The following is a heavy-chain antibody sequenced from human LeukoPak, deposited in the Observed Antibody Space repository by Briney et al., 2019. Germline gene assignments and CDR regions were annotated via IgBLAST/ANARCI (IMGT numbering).Heavy chain of an antibody. D-gene: IGHD2-21*01. CDR3: AREPYSSADSAFDI. J-gene: IGHJ3*02. CDR1: GGSISSYY. CDR2: IYYNGNT. Sequence: SETLSLTCTVSGGSISSYYWSWVRQPPGKGLERIGYIYYNGNTNYNPSLKSRVTMSVDTSKNQFSLKLSSVTAADTAVYFCAREPYSSADSAFDIWGQGTMVTVSS. V-gene: IGHV4-59*01.